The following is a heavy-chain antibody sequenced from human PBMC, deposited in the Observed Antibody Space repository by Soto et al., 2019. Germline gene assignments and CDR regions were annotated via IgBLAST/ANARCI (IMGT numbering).Heavy chain of an antibody. CDR2: INNDGSNI. CDR1: GFIFSNYW. CDR3: VRGSGGPES. J-gene: IGHJ5*02. V-gene: IGHV3-74*03. Sequence: EVQLVESGGGLVQPGGSLRLSCAASGFIFSNYWMHWVRRAPGKGLVWPSRINNDGSNIMYADSVKGRFTFSRDNAKSTAYLQMNSLTAEDTAVYYCVRGSGGPESWGQGTLVTVSS.